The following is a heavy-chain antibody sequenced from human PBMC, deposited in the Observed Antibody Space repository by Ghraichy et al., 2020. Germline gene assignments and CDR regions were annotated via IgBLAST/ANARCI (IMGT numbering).Heavy chain of an antibody. Sequence: GSLRLSCAASGFTFSSYGMHWVRQAPGKGLEWVAVIWYDGSNKYYADSVKGRFTISRDNSKNTLYLQMNSLRAEDTAVYYCARDPIPFITGTAYYFDYWGQGTLVTVSS. J-gene: IGHJ4*02. D-gene: IGHD1-20*01. CDR2: IWYDGSNK. CDR3: ARDPIPFITGTAYYFDY. V-gene: IGHV3-33*01. CDR1: GFTFSSYG.